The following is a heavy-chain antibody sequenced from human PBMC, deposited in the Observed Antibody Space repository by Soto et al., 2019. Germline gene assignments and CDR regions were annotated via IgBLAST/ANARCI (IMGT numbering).Heavy chain of an antibody. J-gene: IGHJ4*02. CDR2: ISAYNGNT. D-gene: IGHD3-9*01. CDR3: ARGSNYDILTGYPAPFDY. Sequence: QVQLVQSGAEVKKPGASVKVSCKASGYTFTSYGISWVRQAPGQGLEWMGWISAYNGNTNYAQKLQGGVTMTTDTSTSTAYMELRSLRSDDTAVYYCARGSNYDILTGYPAPFDYWGQGTLVTVSS. V-gene: IGHV1-18*01. CDR1: GYTFTSYG.